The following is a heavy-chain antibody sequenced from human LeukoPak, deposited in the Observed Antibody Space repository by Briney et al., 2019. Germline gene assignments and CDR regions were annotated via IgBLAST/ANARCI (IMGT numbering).Heavy chain of an antibody. J-gene: IGHJ4*02. D-gene: IGHD6-13*01. CDR1: GFTFSSYG. CDR2: IRYDGSNK. CDR3: AKFLAAAGISPFDY. V-gene: IGHV3-30*02. Sequence: GGSLRLSCAASGFTFSSYGMHWVRQAPGKGLEWVAFIRYDGSNKYYADSVKGRFTNSRDNSKNTLYLQMNSLRAEDTAVYYCAKFLAAAGISPFDYWGQGTLVTVSS.